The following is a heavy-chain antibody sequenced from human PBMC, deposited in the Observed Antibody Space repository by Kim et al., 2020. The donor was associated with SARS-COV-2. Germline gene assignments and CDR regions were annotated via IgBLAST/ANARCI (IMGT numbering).Heavy chain of an antibody. V-gene: IGHV3-48*03. CDR2: ISSSGSTI. Sequence: GGSLRLSCAASGFTFSSYEMNWVRQAPGKGLEWVSYISSSGSTIYYADSVKGRFTISRDNAKNSLYLQMNSLRAEDTAVYYCARDKYYSSGYPRYDYWGQGTLVTVSS. J-gene: IGHJ4*02. CDR3: ARDKYYSSGYPRYDY. D-gene: IGHD6-19*01. CDR1: GFTFSSYE.